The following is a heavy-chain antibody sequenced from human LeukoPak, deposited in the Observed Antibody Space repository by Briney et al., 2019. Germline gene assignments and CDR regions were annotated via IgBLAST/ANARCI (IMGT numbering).Heavy chain of an antibody. CDR2: IYYSGST. CDR1: GGSISSSSYY. J-gene: IGHJ4*02. V-gene: IGHV4-39*01. D-gene: IGHD3-22*01. CDR3: ARHEGVYYYDSSGDAYFDY. Sequence: PSETLSLTCTVSGGSISSSSYYWGWIRQPPGKGLEWIGSIYYSGSTYYNPSLKSRVTISVDTSKNQFSLKLSSVTAADTAVYYCARHEGVYYYDSSGDAYFDYWGQGTLVTVSS.